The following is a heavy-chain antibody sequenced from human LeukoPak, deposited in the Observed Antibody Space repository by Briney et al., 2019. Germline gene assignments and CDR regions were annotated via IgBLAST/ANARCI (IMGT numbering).Heavy chain of an antibody. CDR2: INHSGST. D-gene: IGHD5-24*01. Sequence: PSETLSLTCAVYGGSFSGYYWSWIRQPPGKGLEWIGEINHSGSTNYNPSLKSRVTISVDTSKNQFSLKLSSVTAADTAVYYCARVRRPRGYNVFDYWGQGTLVTVSS. J-gene: IGHJ4*02. V-gene: IGHV4-34*01. CDR3: ARVRRPRGYNVFDY. CDR1: GGSFSGYY.